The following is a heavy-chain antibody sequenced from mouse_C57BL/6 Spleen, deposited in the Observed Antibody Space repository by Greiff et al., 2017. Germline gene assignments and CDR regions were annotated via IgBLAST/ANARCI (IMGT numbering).Heavy chain of an antibody. CDR1: GYTFTSYW. V-gene: IGHV1-55*01. CDR3: TREDYGYDDYWYCDV. J-gene: IGHJ1*03. Sequence: QVQLQQSGAELVKPGASVKMSCKASGYTFTSYWITWVKQRPGQGLEWIGDIYPGSGSTNYNEKFKSKATLTVATSSSTAYMQLSSQTSEDSAVYYCTREDYGYDDYWYCDVWGTGTTVTVSS. CDR2: IYPGSGST. D-gene: IGHD2-2*01.